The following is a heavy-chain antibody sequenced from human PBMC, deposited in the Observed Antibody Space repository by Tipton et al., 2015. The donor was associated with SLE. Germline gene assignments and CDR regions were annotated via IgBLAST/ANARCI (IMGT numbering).Heavy chain of an antibody. CDR1: GGSISTGAYY. D-gene: IGHD6-13*01. J-gene: IGHJ4*02. V-gene: IGHV4-39*07. Sequence: TLSLTCTVPGGSISTGAYYWGWIRQPPGKGMEWIGSMHHGGGTFCSPSLKSRVTISLDTSMNQFSLKLSSVTAADTAVYYCARDARYSSRRDFDSWGQGTLVTVSS. CDR3: ARDARYSSRRDFDS. CDR2: MHHGGGT.